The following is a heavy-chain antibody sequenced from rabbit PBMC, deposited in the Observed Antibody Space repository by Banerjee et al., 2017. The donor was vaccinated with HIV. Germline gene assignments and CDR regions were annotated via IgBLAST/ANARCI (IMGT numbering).Heavy chain of an antibody. CDR2: IYAGGGSA. V-gene: IGHV1S45*01. J-gene: IGHJ4*01. D-gene: IGHD4-1*01. CDR1: GFDFSTYYM. Sequence: QEQLKETGGGLVQPGGSLTLSCKASGFDFSTYYMSWVRQAPGKGLEWIGIIYAGGGSADYATWVNGRFTISKTSWTTVTLQMTSLTAADTATYFCARDLAGVIGWNFNLWGQGTLVTVS. CDR3: ARDLAGVIGWNFNL.